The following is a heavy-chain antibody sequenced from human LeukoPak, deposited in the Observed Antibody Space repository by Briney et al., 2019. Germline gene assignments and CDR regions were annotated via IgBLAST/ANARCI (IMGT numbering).Heavy chain of an antibody. D-gene: IGHD3-16*01. CDR3: AKGSEYLWGSSLENYYYFYMDV. J-gene: IGHJ6*03. V-gene: IGHV3-23*01. Sequence: GGSLRLACATSGFTFSSYAMNWVSQAPGKGLEWVALINGGGRSTFYADSVTGRFTISRDNSKNTLYLQMNSLRAEDTAVYYCAKGSEYLWGSSLENYYYFYMDVWGKGTTVTVSS. CDR1: GFTFSSYA. CDR2: INGGGRST.